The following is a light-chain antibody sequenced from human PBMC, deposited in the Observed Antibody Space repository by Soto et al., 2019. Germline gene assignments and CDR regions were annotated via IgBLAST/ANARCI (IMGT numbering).Light chain of an antibody. J-gene: IGKJ1*01. Sequence: EIVLTQSPGTLSLSPGERATLSCRASLSVSSSYLAWYQQKPGQAPRLLIYGASSRATGIPDRFSGSGSGTDFTLTISKLEPEDFAVYYCQQFGSSPPTWTFGQGTTVEIK. V-gene: IGKV3-20*01. CDR2: GAS. CDR3: QQFGSSPPTWT. CDR1: LSVSSSY.